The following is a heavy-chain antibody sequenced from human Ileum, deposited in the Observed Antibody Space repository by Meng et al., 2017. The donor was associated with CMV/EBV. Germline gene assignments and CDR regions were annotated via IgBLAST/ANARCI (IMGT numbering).Heavy chain of an antibody. D-gene: IGHD1-26*01. CDR2: IYARGST. J-gene: IGHJ4*02. V-gene: IGHV3-66*01. CDR1: GFIVSSTY. CDR3: VGVGAP. Sequence: EVQLVESGGGLVQPGGSLGLSCEASGFIVSSTYMTWVRQAPGKGLEWVSVIYARGSTFYADSVKGRFTISRDNSENTLFLQMSSLRVEDTAVYYCVGVGAPGGQGTLVTVSS.